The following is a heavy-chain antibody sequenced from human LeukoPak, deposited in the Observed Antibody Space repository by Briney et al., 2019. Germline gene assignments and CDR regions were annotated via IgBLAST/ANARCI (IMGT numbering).Heavy chain of an antibody. D-gene: IGHD6-13*01. CDR2: ISRSGNAI. J-gene: IGHJ4*02. V-gene: IGHV3-48*03. CDR1: GFTFSSYE. CDR3: ARGGSTAGYYFDY. Sequence: GGSLRLSCAASGFTFSSYEMNWVRQAPGKGLEWLSYISRSGNAIYYADSMKGRFTISRDNSKNTLYLQMNSLRAEDTAVYYCARGGSTAGYYFDYWGQGTLVTVSS.